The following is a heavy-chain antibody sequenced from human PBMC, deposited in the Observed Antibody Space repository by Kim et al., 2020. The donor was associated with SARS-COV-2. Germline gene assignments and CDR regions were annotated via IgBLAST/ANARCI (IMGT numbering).Heavy chain of an antibody. D-gene: IGHD1-26*01. V-gene: IGHV1-69*13. CDR1: GGTFSSYA. CDR3: ARDPGATRDYYYYYYMDV. Sequence: SVKVSCKASGGTFSSYAISWVRQAPGQGLEWMGGIIPIFGTANYAQKFQGRVTITADESTSTAYMELSSLRSEDTAVYYCARDPGATRDYYYYYYMDVWGKGTTVTVSS. CDR2: IIPIFGTA. J-gene: IGHJ6*03.